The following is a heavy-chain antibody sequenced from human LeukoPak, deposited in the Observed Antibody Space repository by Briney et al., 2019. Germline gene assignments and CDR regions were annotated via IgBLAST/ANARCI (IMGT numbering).Heavy chain of an antibody. V-gene: IGHV3-48*03. Sequence: GGSLRLSCAASGFTFSSYEMNWVRQAPGKGLEWVSYISSGSTIYYADSVKGRSTIPRDNAKNSLYLQMNSLRAEDTAVYYCARESITMVRGVIPSHFDYWGQGTLVTVSS. J-gene: IGHJ4*02. CDR2: ISSGSTI. CDR3: ARESITMVRGVIPSHFDY. D-gene: IGHD3-10*01. CDR1: GFTFSSYE.